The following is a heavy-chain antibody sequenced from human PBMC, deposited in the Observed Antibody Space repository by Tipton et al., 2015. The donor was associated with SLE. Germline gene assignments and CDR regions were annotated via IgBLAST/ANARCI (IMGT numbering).Heavy chain of an antibody. J-gene: IGHJ3*02. CDR2: IYYSGST. D-gene: IGHD6-6*01. CDR1: GGSVSSGSYY. V-gene: IGHV4-61*01. Sequence: TLSLTCTVSGGSVSSGSYYWSWIRQPPGKGLEWIGYIYYSGSTNYNPSLKSRVTISVDTSKTQFSLKLSSVTAADTAVYYCVYSASSPDAFDIWGQGTLVTVSS. CDR3: VYSASSPDAFDI.